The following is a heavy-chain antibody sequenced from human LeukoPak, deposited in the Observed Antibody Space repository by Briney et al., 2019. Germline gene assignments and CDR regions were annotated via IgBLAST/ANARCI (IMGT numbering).Heavy chain of an antibody. CDR3: ATSRGYSGYDLDY. V-gene: IGHV3-30*02. CDR1: GFTFSSYG. D-gene: IGHD5-12*01. Sequence: GGSLRLSCAASGFTFSSYGMHWVRQAPGKGLEWVAFIRYDGSNKYYADSVKGRFTISRDNSKNTPYLQMNSLRAEDTAVYYCATSRGYSGYDLDYWGQGTLVTVSS. J-gene: IGHJ4*02. CDR2: IRYDGSNK.